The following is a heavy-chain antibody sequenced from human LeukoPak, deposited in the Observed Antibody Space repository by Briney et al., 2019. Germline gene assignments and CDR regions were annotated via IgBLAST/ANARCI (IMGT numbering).Heavy chain of an antibody. CDR3: ASSDRLDY. CDR1: GFTFTKYW. CDR2: IKQDGSEK. D-gene: IGHD1-14*01. J-gene: IGHJ4*02. V-gene: IGHV3-7*01. Sequence: GGSLRLSCAASGFTFTKYWMTWVRQAPGKGLEWVANIKQDGSEKFYVDSVKGRFTISRDNAKNTLYLQMNSLRAEDTAVYYCASSDRLDYWGQGTLVTVSS.